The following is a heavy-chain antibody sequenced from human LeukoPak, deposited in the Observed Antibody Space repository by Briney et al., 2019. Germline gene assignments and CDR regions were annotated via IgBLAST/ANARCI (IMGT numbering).Heavy chain of an antibody. J-gene: IGHJ6*03. D-gene: IGHD3-10*01. CDR3: TTDRRYYDSGSYGEAPYYYYMDV. CDR2: IKSKTDGGTT. V-gene: IGHV3-15*01. CDR1: GFTFSNAW. Sequence: GGSLRLSCAASGFTFSNAWMSWVRQAPGKGLEWVGRIKSKTDGGTTDYAAPVKGRFTISRDDSKNTLYLQMNSLKTEDTAVYYCTTDRRYYDSGSYGEAPYYYYMDVWGKGTTVTVSS.